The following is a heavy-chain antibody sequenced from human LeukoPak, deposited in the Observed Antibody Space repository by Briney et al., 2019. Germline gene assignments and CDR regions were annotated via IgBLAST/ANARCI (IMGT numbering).Heavy chain of an antibody. J-gene: IGHJ4*02. CDR2: INTKTGNP. CDR1: GYTFTTYT. Sequence: ASVKVSCKSSGYTFTTYTMNWVRQAPGQGPEWMGWINTKTGNPTYAQGFTGRFVFSLDTSVSTAYLQISSLKAEDTAVYYCARGNYGDSRIIYYWGQGTLVTVSS. D-gene: IGHD4-17*01. CDR3: ARGNYGDSRIIYY. V-gene: IGHV7-4-1*02.